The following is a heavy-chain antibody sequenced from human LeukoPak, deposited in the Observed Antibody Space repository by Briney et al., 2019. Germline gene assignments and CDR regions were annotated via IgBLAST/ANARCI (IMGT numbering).Heavy chain of an antibody. J-gene: IGHJ4*02. CDR2: ISAYNGNT. V-gene: IGHV1-18*01. Sequence: ASVKVSCKASGYTFTSYGISWVRQAPGQGLEWMGWISAYNGNTNYAQKLQGRVTMTTDTSTSTAYMELRSLRSDDTAVYYCARRFGEFLIVSSGFDYWGQGTLVTVSS. CDR3: ARRFGEFLIVSSGFDY. D-gene: IGHD3-10*01. CDR1: GYTFTSYG.